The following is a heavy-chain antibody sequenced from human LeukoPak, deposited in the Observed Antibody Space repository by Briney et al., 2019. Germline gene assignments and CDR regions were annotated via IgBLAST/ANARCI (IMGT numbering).Heavy chain of an antibody. CDR3: AKDGSSS. Sequence: GGSLRLSCAASTFTFSSYNMNWVRQAPGKGLEWVAVISYDGSNKYYADSVKGRFTISRDNSKNTLYLQMNSLRAEDTAVYYCAKDGSSSWGQGTLVTVSS. D-gene: IGHD6-19*01. CDR2: ISYDGSNK. V-gene: IGHV3-30*18. CDR1: TFTFSSYN. J-gene: IGHJ5*02.